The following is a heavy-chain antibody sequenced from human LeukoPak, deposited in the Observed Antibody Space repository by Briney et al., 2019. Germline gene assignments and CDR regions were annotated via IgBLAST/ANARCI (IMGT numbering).Heavy chain of an antibody. CDR1: GFTFSNYW. Sequence: GGSLRLSCAASGFTFSNYWMSWVRQAPGKGLEWVANINQHGSEKYYVDSVEGRFTISRDDAKNSLYLQMNSLRAEDTAVYYCARYPVLRYFDWSDYGGQGTLVTVSS. V-gene: IGHV3-7*01. CDR3: ARYPVLRYFDWSDY. CDR2: INQHGSEK. J-gene: IGHJ4*02. D-gene: IGHD3-9*01.